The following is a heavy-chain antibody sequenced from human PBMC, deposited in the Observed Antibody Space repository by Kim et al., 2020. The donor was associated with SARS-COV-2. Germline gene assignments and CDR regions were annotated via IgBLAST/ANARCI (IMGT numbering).Heavy chain of an antibody. D-gene: IGHD3-10*01. V-gene: IGHV4-59*08. J-gene: IGHJ4*02. CDR3: ASSLNYYGSGSYPPYFDY. CDR1: GGSISSYY. Sequence: SETLSLTCTVSGGSISSYYWSWIRQPPGKGLEWIGYIYYSGSTNYNPSLKSRVTISVDTSKNQFSLKLSSVTAADTAMYYCASSLNYYGSGSYPPYFDYWGQGTLVTVSS. CDR2: IYYSGST.